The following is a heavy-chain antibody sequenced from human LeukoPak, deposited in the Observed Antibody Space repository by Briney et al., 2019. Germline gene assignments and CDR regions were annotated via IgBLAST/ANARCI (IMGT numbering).Heavy chain of an antibody. J-gene: IGHJ4*02. CDR1: GFTFGSYS. CDR3: ARVRYSSGASSY. D-gene: IGHD6-19*01. CDR2: ISSSSSYI. V-gene: IGHV3-21*01. Sequence: PGGSLRLSCAASGFTFGSYSMNWVRQAPGKGLEWVSSISSSSSYIYYADSVKGRFTISRDNAKNSLYLQMNSLRAEDTAVYYCARVRYSSGASSYWGQGTLVTVSS.